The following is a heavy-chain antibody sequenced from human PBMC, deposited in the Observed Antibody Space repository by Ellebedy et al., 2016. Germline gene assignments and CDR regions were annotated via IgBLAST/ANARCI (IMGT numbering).Heavy chain of an antibody. CDR2: VSYGGST. J-gene: IGHJ4*02. V-gene: IGHV4-59*02. Sequence: GSLRLSXTVSGGSVDTYYLTWIRQSPGKELEWMGYVSYGGSTKYNPSLRSRVTISLNTSRNQFSLRVTSVAAADTAVYYCARDVSLYSSSPPFDFWGQGILVTVSS. CDR3: ARDVSLYSSSPPFDF. CDR1: GGSVDTYY. D-gene: IGHD5-18*01.